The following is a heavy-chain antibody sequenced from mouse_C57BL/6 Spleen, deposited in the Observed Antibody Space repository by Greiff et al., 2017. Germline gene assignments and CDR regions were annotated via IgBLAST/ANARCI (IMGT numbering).Heavy chain of an antibody. Sequence: QVQLQQSGPELVKPGASVKISCKASGYAFSSSWMNWVKQRPGKGLEWIGRIYPGDGDTNYNGKFKGKATLTADKSSSTAYMQLSSLTSEDSAVYFCASEDYYGSSDVDYWGQGTTLTVSS. D-gene: IGHD1-1*01. CDR2: IYPGDGDT. CDR3: ASEDYYGSSDVDY. CDR1: GYAFSSSW. V-gene: IGHV1-82*01. J-gene: IGHJ2*01.